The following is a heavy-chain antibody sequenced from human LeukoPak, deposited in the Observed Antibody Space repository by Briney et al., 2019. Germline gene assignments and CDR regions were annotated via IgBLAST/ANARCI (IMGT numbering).Heavy chain of an antibody. J-gene: IGHJ6*03. Sequence: GGSLRLSCAASGFTFSGYSMNWVRQAPGKGLESVSYISSSGSIISYADSVKGRFTISRDNAKKSLYLQMNSLRAEDTAVYYCARVWSFMSIRSMDVWGKGTTVTVSS. CDR1: GFTFSGYS. V-gene: IGHV3-48*04. D-gene: IGHD3-10*02. CDR2: ISSSGSII. CDR3: ARVWSFMSIRSMDV.